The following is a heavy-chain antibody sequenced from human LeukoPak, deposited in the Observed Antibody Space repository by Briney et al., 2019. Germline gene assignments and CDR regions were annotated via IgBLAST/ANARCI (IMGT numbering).Heavy chain of an antibody. CDR2: ISGSGSVT. D-gene: IGHD5-18*01. CDR3: ARVLDSYGLRAADY. Sequence: GGSLRLSCAASGFTFSSCVMSWVRQSPEKGLEWIAAISGSGSVTHYADSVKGRFTISRDNSKNTLYLQMNSLRAEDTAVYHCARVLDSYGLRAADYWGQGTLVTVSS. J-gene: IGHJ4*02. V-gene: IGHV3-23*01. CDR1: GFTFSSCV.